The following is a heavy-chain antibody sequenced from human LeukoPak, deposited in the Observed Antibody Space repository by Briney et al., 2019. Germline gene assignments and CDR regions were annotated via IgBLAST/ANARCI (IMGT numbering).Heavy chain of an antibody. J-gene: IGHJ4*02. CDR3: TRVIRYFDWFQAGY. CDR2: IRSKAYGGTA. CDR1: GFTFGDHS. V-gene: IGHV3-49*03. Sequence: PGGSLRLSCTASGFTFGDHSVSWFRQAPGKGLEWVGFIRSKAYGGTAEYAASVKGRFTISRDDSKSVAYLQMDSLKTEDTAVYYCTRVIRYFDWFQAGYWGQGTLVTVSS. D-gene: IGHD3-9*01.